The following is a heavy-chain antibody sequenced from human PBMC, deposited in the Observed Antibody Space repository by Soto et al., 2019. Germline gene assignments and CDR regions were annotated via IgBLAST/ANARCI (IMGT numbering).Heavy chain of an antibody. CDR2: INHSGST. Sequence: PSETLSLTCAVYGGSFNTYYWSLIRQPPGKGLEWIGEINHSGSTNYNPSLKSRVTISVDTSKTQFSLKLSSVTAADTAVYHCATYYGPGRGYFDYWGQGTQVTVSS. CDR1: GGSFNTYY. CDR3: ATYYGPGRGYFDY. J-gene: IGHJ4*02. D-gene: IGHD3-10*01. V-gene: IGHV4-34*01.